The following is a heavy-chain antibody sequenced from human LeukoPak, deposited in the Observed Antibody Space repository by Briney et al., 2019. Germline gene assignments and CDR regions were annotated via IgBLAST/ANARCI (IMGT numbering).Heavy chain of an antibody. CDR3: STDVPFTAGGAIVY. J-gene: IGHJ4*02. V-gene: IGHV3-15*01. Sequence: GGSLRLSCAASGFTFSNVWMTWVRQAPGKGLEWVGHIKNKADGGTTDYAAPVKGRFIISRDDSKNTMYLQMNSLKTEDTAVYYCSTDVPFTAGGAIVYWGQGTLVTVSS. CDR1: GFTFSNVW. D-gene: IGHD3-16*02. CDR2: IKNKADGGTT.